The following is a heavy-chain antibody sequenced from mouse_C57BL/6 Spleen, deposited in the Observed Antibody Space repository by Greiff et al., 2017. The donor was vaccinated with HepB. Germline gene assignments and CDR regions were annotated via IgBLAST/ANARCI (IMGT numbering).Heavy chain of an antibody. D-gene: IGHD2-1*01. V-gene: IGHV3-8*01. J-gene: IGHJ4*01. CDR2: ISYSGST. CDR1: GYSITSDY. Sequence: EVQLQQSGPGLAKPSQTLSLTCSVTGYSITSDYWNWIRKFPGNKLEYMGYISYSGSTYYNPSLNSRISITRDTSKNQYYLQLNSVTTEDTATYYCARRAYGNYPYYYAMDYWGQGTSVTVSS. CDR3: ARRAYGNYPYYYAMDY.